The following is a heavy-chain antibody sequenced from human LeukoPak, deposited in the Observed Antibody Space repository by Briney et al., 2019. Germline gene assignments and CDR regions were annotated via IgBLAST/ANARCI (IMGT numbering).Heavy chain of an antibody. CDR3: ARDRAYCSSTSCYPVDY. J-gene: IGHJ4*02. D-gene: IGHD2-2*01. CDR1: GYTFTSYG. Sequence: ASVKVSCKASGYTFTSYGISWVRQAHGQGLEWIGWISAYNGNTNYAQKLQGRVTMTTDTSTSTAYMELRSLRSDDTAVYYCARDRAYCSSTSCYPVDYWGQGTLVTVSS. CDR2: ISAYNGNT. V-gene: IGHV1-18*01.